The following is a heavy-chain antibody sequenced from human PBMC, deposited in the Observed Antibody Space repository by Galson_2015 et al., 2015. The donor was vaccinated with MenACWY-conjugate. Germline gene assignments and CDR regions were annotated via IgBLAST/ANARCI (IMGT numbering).Heavy chain of an antibody. D-gene: IGHD1-1*01. CDR2: IKADGSFS. Sequence: SLRLSCAASGFTFNNYWMHWVRQPPWKGLEWISYIKADGSFSNYADSVKGRFTISTDNAKNMVYLQMDGLGDEDTAVYFCARDNNWSFDSWGQGILVTVSS. V-gene: IGHV3-74*01. CDR3: ARDNNWSFDS. J-gene: IGHJ4*02. CDR1: GFTFNNYW.